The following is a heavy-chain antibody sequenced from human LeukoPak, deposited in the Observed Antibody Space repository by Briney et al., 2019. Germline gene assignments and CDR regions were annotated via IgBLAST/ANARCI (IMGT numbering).Heavy chain of an antibody. V-gene: IGHV3-23*01. CDR3: ATLAAHYYGSAYGMDV. Sequence: PGGSLRLSCAVSGFTFSAYAMSWVRQAPGKGLEWVSAISGSGGSTYYAESVKGRFTISRDNSKNTLSLQMNSLRAEDTAVYYCATLAAHYYGSAYGMDVRGQGTTVTVSS. D-gene: IGHD3-10*01. CDR2: ISGSGGST. CDR1: GFTFSAYA. J-gene: IGHJ6*02.